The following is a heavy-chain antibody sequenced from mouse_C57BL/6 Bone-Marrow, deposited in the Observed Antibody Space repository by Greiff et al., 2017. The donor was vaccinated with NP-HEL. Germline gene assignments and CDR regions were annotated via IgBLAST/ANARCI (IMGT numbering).Heavy chain of an antibody. V-gene: IGHV5-4*01. D-gene: IGHD4-1*01. CDR3: ARGGIYYDY. Sequence: VQLKESGGGLVKPGGSLKLSCAASGFTFSSYAMSWVRQTPEKRLEWVATISDGGSYTYYPDNVKGRFTISRDNAKNNLYLQMSHLKSEDTAMYYCARGGIYYDYWGQGTTLTVSS. J-gene: IGHJ2*01. CDR1: GFTFSSYA. CDR2: ISDGGSYT.